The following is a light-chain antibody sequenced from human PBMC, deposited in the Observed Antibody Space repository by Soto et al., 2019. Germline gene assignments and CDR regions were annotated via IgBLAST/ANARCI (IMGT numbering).Light chain of an antibody. CDR2: AAS. CDR3: QQHNSYPRT. V-gene: IGKV1-9*01. Sequence: DIALTQSPCFLSSSVGDRVTITCRASQGISSYFAWYQQKPGKAPKLLIYAASTLHSGVPSRFSGSGSGTEFTLTISSLQPEDFATYYCQQHNSYPRTFGQGTKVEIK. J-gene: IGKJ1*01. CDR1: QGISSY.